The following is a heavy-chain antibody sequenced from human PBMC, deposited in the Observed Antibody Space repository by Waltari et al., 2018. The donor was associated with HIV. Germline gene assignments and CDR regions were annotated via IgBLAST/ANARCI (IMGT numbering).Heavy chain of an antibody. D-gene: IGHD2-15*01. J-gene: IGHJ4*02. CDR2: INPSGNST. CDR3: ARAPCSGGSCRLFDY. V-gene: IGHV1-46*01. Sequence: VRQAPGQGLEWMGIINPSGNSTSYVQKFQGRLTMTRDTSTSTVYMELSSLRSEDTAVYYCARAPCSGGSCRLFDYWGQGTLVTVSS.